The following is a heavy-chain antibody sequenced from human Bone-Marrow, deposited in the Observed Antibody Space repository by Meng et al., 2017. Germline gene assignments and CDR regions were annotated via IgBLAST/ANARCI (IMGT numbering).Heavy chain of an antibody. CDR3: ARDDYGDRYWYFDL. Sequence: QVRRGEFGGGLVKPGGSLRLSCAASGFTFSDYYMSWIRQAPGKGLEWVSYISSSGSTIYYADSVKGRFTISRDNAKNSLYLQMNSLRAEDTAVYYCARDDYGDRYWYFDLWGRGTLVTVSS. D-gene: IGHD4-17*01. CDR1: GFTFSDYY. V-gene: IGHV3-11*01. CDR2: ISSSGSTI. J-gene: IGHJ2*01.